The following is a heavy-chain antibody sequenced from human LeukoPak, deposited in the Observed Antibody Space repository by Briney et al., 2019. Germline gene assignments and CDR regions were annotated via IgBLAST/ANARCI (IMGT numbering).Heavy chain of an antibody. J-gene: IGHJ4*02. CDR1: GFSFSSYS. D-gene: IGHD5-24*01. V-gene: IGHV3-21*01. Sequence: GGPLRLSCAASGFSFSSYSITWVRQAPGKGLEWVSSISSSGMYIYYADTMKGRFTISRDNAKNSASLQMTSLGAADTAVYYCAREGRAEIDYWGQGTLVTVSS. CDR2: ISSSGMYI. CDR3: AREGRAEIDY.